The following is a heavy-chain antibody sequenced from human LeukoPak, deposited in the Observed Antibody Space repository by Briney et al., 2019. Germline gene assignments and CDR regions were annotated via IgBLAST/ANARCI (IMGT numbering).Heavy chain of an antibody. V-gene: IGHV3-33*01. CDR3: ARDQRPQQLVRAISYYYGMDV. J-gene: IGHJ6*02. CDR1: GFTFSSYG. CDR2: IWYDGSNK. Sequence: PGRSLRLSCAASGFTFSSYGMHWVRQAPGKGLEWVAVIWYDGSNKYYADSVKGRFTISRDNSKNTLYLQMNSLRAEDTAMYYCARDQRPQQLVRAISYYYGMDVWGQGTTVTVSS. D-gene: IGHD6-13*01.